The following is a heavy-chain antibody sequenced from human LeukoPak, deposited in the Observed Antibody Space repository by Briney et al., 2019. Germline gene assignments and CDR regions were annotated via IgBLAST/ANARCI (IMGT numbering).Heavy chain of an antibody. CDR3: LAFYYHYGMDV. J-gene: IGHJ6*02. CDR2: INHTGST. V-gene: IGHV4-34*01. CDR1: GGSFSGYY. Sequence: PSETLSLTCAVYGGSFSGYYWSWIRQPPGEGLEWIGEINHTGSTKYNPSLKSRVTMSVDTSKNHFSLKLSSVTAADTAVYYCLAFYYHYGMDVWGQGTTVTVSS.